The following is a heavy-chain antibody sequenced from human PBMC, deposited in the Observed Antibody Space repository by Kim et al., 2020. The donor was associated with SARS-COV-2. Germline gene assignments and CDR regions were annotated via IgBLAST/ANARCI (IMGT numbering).Heavy chain of an antibody. CDR3: ARDLTTVTTHYSYYYYGMDV. Sequence: SVKVSCKASGGTFSSYAISWVRQAPGQGLEWMGRIIPILGIANYAQKFQGRVTITADKSTSTAYMELSSLRSEDTAVYYCARDLTTVTTHYSYYYYGMDVWGQGTTVTVSS. D-gene: IGHD4-17*01. V-gene: IGHV1-69*04. CDR1: GGTFSSYA. J-gene: IGHJ6*02. CDR2: IIPILGIA.